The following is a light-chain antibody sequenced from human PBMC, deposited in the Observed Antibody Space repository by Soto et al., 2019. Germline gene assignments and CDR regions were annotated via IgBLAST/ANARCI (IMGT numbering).Light chain of an antibody. Sequence: QSALTQPASVSGSPGQSITISCTGTSSDVGGYKYVSWYQQHPGKAPKVMIYEVSSRPLGVANRFSGSKSGNTASLTISGLQAEDESDYFCSSCTSSNTLVFGTGTELTVL. CDR2: EVS. J-gene: IGLJ1*01. V-gene: IGLV2-14*01. CDR1: SSDVGGYKY. CDR3: SSCTSSNTLV.